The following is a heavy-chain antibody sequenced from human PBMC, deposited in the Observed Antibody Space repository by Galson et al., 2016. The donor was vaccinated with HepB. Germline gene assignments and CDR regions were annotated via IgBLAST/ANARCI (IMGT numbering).Heavy chain of an antibody. V-gene: IGHV4-4*07. CDR2: IYTSGST. Sequence: ETLSLTCTVSGGSISSYYWNWIRQPAGKGLEWIGRIYTSGSTNYNPSFKSRVTMSVDTSKSQFSLKLSSLTAADTAVYYCARDMVGIAAPHYGMDVWGQGTTVTVSS. J-gene: IGHJ6*02. CDR3: ARDMVGIAAPHYGMDV. D-gene: IGHD6-13*01. CDR1: GGSISSYY.